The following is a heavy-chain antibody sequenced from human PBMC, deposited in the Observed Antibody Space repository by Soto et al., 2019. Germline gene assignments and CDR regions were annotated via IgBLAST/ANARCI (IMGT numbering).Heavy chain of an antibody. Sequence: GGSLRLSCVASGFSFGSYALTWVRQAPGKGLEWVSTISGSDGKTFYADAVKGRFSISRDISQSTLYLQMYSLRADDTAIYYCARWSYLDYWGQGTRVTVSS. J-gene: IGHJ4*02. CDR3: ARWSYLDY. V-gene: IGHV3-23*01. CDR1: GFSFGSYA. D-gene: IGHD3-3*01. CDR2: ISGSDGKT.